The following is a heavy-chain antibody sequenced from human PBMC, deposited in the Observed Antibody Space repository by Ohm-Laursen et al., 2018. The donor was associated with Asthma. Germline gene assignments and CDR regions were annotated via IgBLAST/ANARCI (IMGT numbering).Heavy chain of an antibody. J-gene: IGHJ4*02. CDR2: ISYDGSNK. CDR3: ATSCSTSCHIDY. D-gene: IGHD2-2*02. Sequence: SLRLSCAASGFTFSNYAMHWVRQAPGKGLERVAVISYDGSNKYYADSVKGRFTISRDNSKNTLYLQMNSLRVEDTAVYYCATSCSTSCHIDYWGQGTLVTVSS. V-gene: IGHV3-30-3*01. CDR1: GFTFSNYA.